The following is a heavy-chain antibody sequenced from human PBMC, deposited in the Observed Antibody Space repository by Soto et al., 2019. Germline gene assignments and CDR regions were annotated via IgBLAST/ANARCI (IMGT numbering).Heavy chain of an antibody. Sequence: SLRLSCTASGFTFGDYAMSWFRQAPGKGLEWVGFIRSKAYGGTTEYAASVKGRFTISRDDSKSIAYLQMNGLKSEDTAVYYCTRILPPRVQFDYWGQGTLVTVSS. CDR3: TRILPPRVQFDY. J-gene: IGHJ4*02. CDR2: IRSKAYGGTT. V-gene: IGHV3-49*03. D-gene: IGHD1-1*01. CDR1: GFTFGDYA.